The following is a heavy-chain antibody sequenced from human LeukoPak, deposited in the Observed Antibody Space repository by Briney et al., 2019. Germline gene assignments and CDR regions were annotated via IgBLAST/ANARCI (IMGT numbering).Heavy chain of an antibody. Sequence: GGSLRLSCAASGFTFSSYAMSWVRQAPGKGLEWVSAISGSGGSTYYADSVKGRFTISRDNSKNTLYLQMNSLRAEDTAVYYCARGSAWFGELLSGFDPWGQGTLVTVSS. CDR1: GFTFSSYA. J-gene: IGHJ5*02. V-gene: IGHV3-23*01. CDR2: ISGSGGST. CDR3: ARGSAWFGELLSGFDP. D-gene: IGHD3-10*01.